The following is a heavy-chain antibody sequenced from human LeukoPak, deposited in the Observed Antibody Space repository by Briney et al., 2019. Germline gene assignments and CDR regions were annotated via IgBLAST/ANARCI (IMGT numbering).Heavy chain of an antibody. CDR1: GGSVSSGNYY. CDR2: IYYSVST. CDR3: ARDPSGYFNY. V-gene: IGHV4-61*01. J-gene: IGHJ4*02. D-gene: IGHD3-22*01. Sequence: EPSETLSLTCTVSGGSVSSGNYYWSWIRQPPGKGLDWIGYIYYSVSTNYNPSLKSRVTISVDTSKNQFSLRLSSVTAADTAVYYCARDPSGYFNYWGQGTLATVSS.